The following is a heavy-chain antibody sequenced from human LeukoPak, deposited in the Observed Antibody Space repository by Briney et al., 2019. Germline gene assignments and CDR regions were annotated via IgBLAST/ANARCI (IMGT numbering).Heavy chain of an antibody. V-gene: IGHV1-2*02. J-gene: IGHJ4*02. CDR2: INPNSGGT. Sequence: ASVKVSCKASGYTFTDYYMHWVRQAPGQGLEWMGWINPNSGGTNCAQKFQGRVTMTRDTSISTAYMELSRLTSDDTAVYYCETRDIVTAERVDWGQGTLVTVSS. CDR1: GYTFTDYY. D-gene: IGHD5-12*01. CDR3: ETRDIVTAERVD.